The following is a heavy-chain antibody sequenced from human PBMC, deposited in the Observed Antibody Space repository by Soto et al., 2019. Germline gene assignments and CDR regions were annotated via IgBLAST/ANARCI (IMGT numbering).Heavy chain of an antibody. CDR1: GYTFTSYG. CDR3: ARDPRNWNDVPVDLYGMDV. CDR2: ISAYNGNT. Sequence: QVPLVQSGAEVKKPGASVKVSCKASGYTFTSYGISWVRQAPGQGLEWMGWISAYNGNTNYAQKLQGRVTMTTDTSTSTAYMELRSLRSDDTAVYYCARDPRNWNDVPVDLYGMDVWGQGTTVTVSS. D-gene: IGHD1-1*01. V-gene: IGHV1-18*01. J-gene: IGHJ6*02.